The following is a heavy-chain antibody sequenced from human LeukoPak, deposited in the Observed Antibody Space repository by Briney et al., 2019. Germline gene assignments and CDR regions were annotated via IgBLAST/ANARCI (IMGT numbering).Heavy chain of an antibody. CDR1: GGFLNTHA. D-gene: IGHD3-16*01. Sequence: GASVKVSCKASGGFLNTHAITWVRQAPGEGLEWLGGIIPVLGAAHSAQSFQGRVTITADESTSTAYMEMSSLRSEGTAVYYCAMYVWGSVRRWRNWFDPWGQGTLVTVSS. V-gene: IGHV1-69*13. J-gene: IGHJ5*02. CDR3: AMYVWGSVRRWRNWFDP. CDR2: IIPVLGAA.